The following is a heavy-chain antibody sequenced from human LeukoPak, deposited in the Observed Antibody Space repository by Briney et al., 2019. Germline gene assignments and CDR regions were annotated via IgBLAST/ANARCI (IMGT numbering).Heavy chain of an antibody. V-gene: IGHV1-46*01. J-gene: IGHJ4*02. CDR3: ARLRIVGATDY. Sequence: ASVKVSCKASGYTFPSYFMHWVRQAPGQGLEWMGIIDPSGGSTSYAQKFQGRVTMTRDTSTSTVYMELSSLRSEDTAVYYCARLRIVGATDYWGQGTLVTVSS. CDR2: IDPSGGST. CDR1: GYTFPSYF. D-gene: IGHD1-26*01.